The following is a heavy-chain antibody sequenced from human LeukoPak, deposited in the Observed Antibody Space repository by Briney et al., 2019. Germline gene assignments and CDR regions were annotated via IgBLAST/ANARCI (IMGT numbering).Heavy chain of an antibody. D-gene: IGHD6-19*01. CDR2: IKQDGSEK. CDR3: ARACSSGWPDYFDY. Sequence: GGSLRLSCAASGFTFSSYWMSWVRQAPGKGLEWVANIKQDGSEKYYVDSVEGRFTISRDNAKNSLYLQMNSLRAEDTAVYYCARACSSGWPDYFDYWGQGTLVTVSS. CDR1: GFTFSSYW. V-gene: IGHV3-7*01. J-gene: IGHJ4*02.